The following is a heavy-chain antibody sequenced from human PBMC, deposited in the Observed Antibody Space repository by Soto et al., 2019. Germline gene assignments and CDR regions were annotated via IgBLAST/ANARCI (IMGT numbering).Heavy chain of an antibody. CDR1: GFTFSSYW. CDR3: ARVPYSGIAAAGSGWFDP. D-gene: IGHD6-13*01. V-gene: IGHV3-7*01. J-gene: IGHJ5*02. Sequence: EVQLVESGGGLVQPGGSLRLSCAASGFTFSSYWMSWVRQAPGKGLEWVANIKQDGSEKYYVDSVKGRFTISRDNAKNSLYLQMNSLSAEDTAVYYCARVPYSGIAAAGSGWFDPWGQGTLVTVSS. CDR2: IKQDGSEK.